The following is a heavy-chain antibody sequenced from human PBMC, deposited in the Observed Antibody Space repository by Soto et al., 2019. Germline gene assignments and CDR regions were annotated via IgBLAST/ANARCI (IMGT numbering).Heavy chain of an antibody. V-gene: IGHV5-51*01. CDR3: ARSQFDYVWGTSGYFDS. CDR1: GYTSTTHW. Sequence: EVQLVQSGPEVKKPGESLKISCKGSGYTSTTHWVGWVRQMPGKGLEWMGIIYPGDSDTRYSPSFKGQVTISADESITTAYLQWSSLKASDTAIYYCARSQFDYVWGTSGYFDSWGQGTLVTVSS. D-gene: IGHD3-16*01. CDR2: IYPGDSDT. J-gene: IGHJ4*02.